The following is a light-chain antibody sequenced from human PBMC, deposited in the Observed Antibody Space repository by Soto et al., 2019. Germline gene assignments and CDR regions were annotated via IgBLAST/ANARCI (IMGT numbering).Light chain of an antibody. V-gene: IGKV1-39*01. CDR3: QQSYSTPYS. CDR2: TAS. J-gene: IGKJ2*03. CDR1: HSISNF. Sequence: DIQMTQSPSSLSASLGDRVTITCRASHSISNFLNWYQQKPGKAPNLLIYTASSLQSGVPSRFSGSGSGTDFTLTISSLQPEDFASYYCQQSYSTPYSFGPGTKLDIK.